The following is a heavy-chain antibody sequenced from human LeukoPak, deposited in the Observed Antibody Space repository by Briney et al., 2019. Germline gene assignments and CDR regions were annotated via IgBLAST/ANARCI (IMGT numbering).Heavy chain of an antibody. Sequence: SGTVSCTASGGTFSSYAISWVRQAPGQGLEWMGGIIPIFGTANYAQKFQGRVTITADESTSTAYMELISLRSEDTAVYYCARDSGSYPSDFDYWGQGTLVTVSS. J-gene: IGHJ4*02. CDR2: IIPIFGTA. D-gene: IGHD1-26*01. CDR1: GGTFSSYA. CDR3: ARDSGSYPSDFDY. V-gene: IGHV1-69*13.